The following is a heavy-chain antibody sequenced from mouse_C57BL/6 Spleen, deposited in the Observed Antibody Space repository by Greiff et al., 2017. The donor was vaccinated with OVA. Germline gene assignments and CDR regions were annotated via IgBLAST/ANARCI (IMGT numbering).Heavy chain of an antibody. D-gene: IGHD2-3*01. CDR2: IYPGSGNT. CDR3: ASGEDGYYVSWFAY. J-gene: IGHJ3*01. V-gene: IGHV1-76*01. CDR1: GYTFTDYY. Sequence: QVHVKQSGAELVRPGASVKLSCKASGYTFTDYYINWVKQRPGQGLEWIARIYPGSGNTYYNEKFKGKATLTAEKSSSTAYMQLSSLTSEDSAVYFCASGEDGYYVSWFAYWGQGTLVTVSA.